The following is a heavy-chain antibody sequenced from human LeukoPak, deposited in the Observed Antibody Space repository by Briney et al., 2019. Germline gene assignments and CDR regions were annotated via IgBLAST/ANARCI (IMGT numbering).Heavy chain of an antibody. J-gene: IGHJ4*02. V-gene: IGHV3-48*02. CDR1: GFTFSSYS. Sequence: PGGSLRLSCAASGFTFSSYSMNWVRHAPGKGLEWISYVSYSSSTIYYADSVKGRFTISRDNAKNSLYLQMNSLRDEDTAVYYCARDAHIVRGVNPLDYWGQGTLVTVSS. CDR2: VSYSSSTI. D-gene: IGHD3-10*01. CDR3: ARDAHIVRGVNPLDY.